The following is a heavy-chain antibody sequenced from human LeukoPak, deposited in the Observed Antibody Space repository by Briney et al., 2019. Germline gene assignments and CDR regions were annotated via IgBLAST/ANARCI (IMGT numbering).Heavy chain of an antibody. J-gene: IGHJ4*02. V-gene: IGHV3-30*02. CDR1: GFTFSSDG. CDR3: ARAASHYYFDS. CDR2: IRHDGSKK. Sequence: PGGSLRLSCAASGFTFSSDGMHWVRQAPGKGLGWVAFIRHDGSKKYYADSVKGRFTTSRDNSKNTLDLQMNSLRPEDTAVYYCARAASHYYFDSWGQGTLVTVSS. D-gene: IGHD6-6*01.